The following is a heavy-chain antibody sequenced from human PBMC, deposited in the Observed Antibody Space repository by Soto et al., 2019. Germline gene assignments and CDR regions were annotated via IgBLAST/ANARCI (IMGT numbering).Heavy chain of an antibody. CDR1: GGTFNNYP. J-gene: IGHJ6*02. CDR3: ARGRGYSGDDHYYYFDMDV. D-gene: IGHD5-12*01. Sequence: QVQLVQSGAEVKKPGSSVKVSCKASGGTFNNYPIPWVRQAPGQGLDWMGGSIPIFGPANYAQKFQGRVTITVDESTSTAYMELSSLRSEDTAVYYCARGRGYSGDDHYYYFDMDVWGQGTTVTVSS. V-gene: IGHV1-69*01. CDR2: SIPIFGPA.